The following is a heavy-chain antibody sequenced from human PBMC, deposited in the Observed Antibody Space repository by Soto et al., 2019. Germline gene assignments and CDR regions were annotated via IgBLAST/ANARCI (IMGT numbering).Heavy chain of an antibody. CDR1: AFSFSTYA. J-gene: IGHJ5*02. V-gene: IGHV3-30-3*01. CDR2: ISNDGSNK. D-gene: IGHD2-15*01. Sequence: HPGGSLSPSCAASAFSFSTYAMRWVRQAPGKGLEWVTVISNDGSNKFYADFVKGRFTISRDNSMNTLYLQVNSLRDEDTAVYYCAGSASGGKNWFDPWGQGTLVTVSS. CDR3: AGSASGGKNWFDP.